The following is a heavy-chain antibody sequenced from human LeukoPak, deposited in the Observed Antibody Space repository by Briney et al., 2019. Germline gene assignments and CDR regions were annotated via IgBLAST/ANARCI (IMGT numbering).Heavy chain of an antibody. CDR2: IYYSGST. CDR3: ARLGDSYATDY. D-gene: IGHD5-18*01. Sequence: SETLSLTCTVSGGSISSSNYNWGWIRQPPGKGLEWVGSIYYSGSTYYNPTLKSRVTISVDTSKNQFSLKLSSVTAADTAVYYCARLGDSYATDYWGQGTLVTVSS. CDR1: GGSISSSNYN. V-gene: IGHV4-39*01. J-gene: IGHJ4*02.